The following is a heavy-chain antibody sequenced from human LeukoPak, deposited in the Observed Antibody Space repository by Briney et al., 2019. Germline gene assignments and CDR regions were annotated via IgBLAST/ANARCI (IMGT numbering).Heavy chain of an antibody. J-gene: IGHJ5*02. CDR2: IYHSGST. CDR1: GGSIRRCGDL. V-gene: IGHV4-30-2*01. CDR3: AREIMVRGGVQWFDP. D-gene: IGHD3-10*01. Sequence: SLMCSVWGGSIRRCGDLGRWVRRPAGRGGEWYGYIYHSGSTYYNPTLKTRVTISVDRSKNQFSLKLRSVTAADTAVYYCAREIMVRGGVQWFDPWGQGTLVTVSS.